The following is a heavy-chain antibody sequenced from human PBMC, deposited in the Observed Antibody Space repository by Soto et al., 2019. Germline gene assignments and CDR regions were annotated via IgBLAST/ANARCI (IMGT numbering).Heavy chain of an antibody. CDR2: ISWNSNII. CDR3: AKGGPDGFFIGGRCYFDY. CDR1: GFTFDDYA. Sequence: EVQLVESGGGLVQPGRSLRLSCAASGFTFDDYAMHWVRRVPGKGLEWVSSISWNSNIIGYADSVKGRFTISRDNAKNSLYLQMNSLRPEDTALYYCAKGGPDGFFIGGRCYFDYWGQGTLVTVSS. J-gene: IGHJ4*02. D-gene: IGHD2-15*01. V-gene: IGHV3-9*01.